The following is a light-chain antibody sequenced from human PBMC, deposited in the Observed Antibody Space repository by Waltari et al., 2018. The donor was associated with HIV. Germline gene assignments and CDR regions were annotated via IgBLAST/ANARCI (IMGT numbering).Light chain of an antibody. Sequence: DIQMTQSPSSLSASVGDRVTITFRASQSISSYLNWYQQKPGKAPKLLIYAASSLQSGVPSRFSGSGSGKVFTLTISRLQPEDFATYYCQQSYSTPYTFGQGTKLEIK. V-gene: IGKV1-39*01. CDR3: QQSYSTPYT. CDR1: QSISSY. CDR2: AAS. J-gene: IGKJ2*01.